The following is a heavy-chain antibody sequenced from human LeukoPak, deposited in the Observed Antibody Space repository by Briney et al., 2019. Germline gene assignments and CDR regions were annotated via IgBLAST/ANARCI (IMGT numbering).Heavy chain of an antibody. D-gene: IGHD3-22*01. CDR1: GFTFGNAW. CDR2: IKSKTDGATT. J-gene: IGHJ5*02. Sequence: PGGSLRLSCAASGFTFGNAWMTWVRQAPGKGLEWVGRIKSKTDGATTDYAAPVKGRFTISRDDSKNTLFLQMNSLKTEDTAVYYCTTGAMIVSWGQGTLVTVSS. V-gene: IGHV3-15*01. CDR3: TTGAMIVS.